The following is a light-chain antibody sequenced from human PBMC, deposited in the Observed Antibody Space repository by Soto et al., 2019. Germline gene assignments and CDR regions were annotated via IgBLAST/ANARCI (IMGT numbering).Light chain of an antibody. Sequence: AIQLTQSPSSLSASVGDRVTITCRASQGISSALAWYQQKPGKAPKLLIYDASSLESGVPSRFSGSGSRTDFTLTISSLQPEDFATYYCRQCNSYPPTVGPGTKVDIK. V-gene: IGKV1-13*02. CDR3: RQCNSYPPT. CDR1: QGISSA. CDR2: DAS. J-gene: IGKJ3*01.